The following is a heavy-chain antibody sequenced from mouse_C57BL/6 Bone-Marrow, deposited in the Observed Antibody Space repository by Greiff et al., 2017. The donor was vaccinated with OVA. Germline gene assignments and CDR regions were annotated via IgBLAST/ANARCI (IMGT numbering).Heavy chain of an antibody. CDR2: IYPGRGST. CDR1: GYTFTSYW. J-gene: IGHJ4*01. CDR3: AGGLRRYDAMDY. Sequence: QVQLQQPGAELVKPGASVKMSCKASGYTFTSYWITWVKQRPGQGLEWIGDIYPGRGSTNYNEKFKSKATLTVDTSSSTAYMQLSSLTSEDSAVYYSAGGLRRYDAMDYWGQGTSVTVSS. V-gene: IGHV1-55*01. D-gene: IGHD2-4*01.